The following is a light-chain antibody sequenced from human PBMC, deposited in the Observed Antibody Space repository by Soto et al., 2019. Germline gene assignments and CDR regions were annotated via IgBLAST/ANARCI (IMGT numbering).Light chain of an antibody. CDR3: ATWDDSLHAVV. Sequence: QSVLTQPPSASGTPGQKVTISCSGSYSNVGTNTVNWYQQLPGTAPKVLIYTNNQRSSRVPDRFSGSKSDTSASLAISGLQSEDEADYYCATWDDSLHAVVFGGGTKLTVL. V-gene: IGLV1-44*01. J-gene: IGLJ3*02. CDR2: TNN. CDR1: YSNVGTNT.